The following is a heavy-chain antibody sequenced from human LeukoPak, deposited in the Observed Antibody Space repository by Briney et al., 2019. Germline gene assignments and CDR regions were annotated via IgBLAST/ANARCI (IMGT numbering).Heavy chain of an antibody. CDR1: GGSFSGYY. CDR3: AGEQGYYYDSSGYTAN. V-gene: IGHV4-34*01. CDR2: INHSGST. Sequence: SETLSLTCAVYGGSFSGYYWSWIRQPPGKGLEWIGKINHSGSTNYNPSLKSRVTISVDTSKNQFSLKLSSVTAADTAVYYCAGEQGYYYDSSGYTANWGQGTLVTVSS. J-gene: IGHJ4*02. D-gene: IGHD3-22*01.